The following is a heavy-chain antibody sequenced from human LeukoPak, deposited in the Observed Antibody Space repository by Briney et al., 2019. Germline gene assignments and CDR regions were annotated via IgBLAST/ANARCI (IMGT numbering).Heavy chain of an antibody. V-gene: IGHV1-2*06. CDR3: AGEDNSSGYRPFDI. J-gene: IGHJ3*02. CDR2: INPNNGGT. D-gene: IGHD3-22*01. CDR1: GYTFTGYY. Sequence: ASVKVSCKASGYTFTGYYIHWVRQAPGQGLEWVGRINPNNGGTNYAQKFQGRVTMTRDMSMSTAYMELSRLRSDDTAVYYCAGEDNSSGYRPFDIWGQGTMVTVPS.